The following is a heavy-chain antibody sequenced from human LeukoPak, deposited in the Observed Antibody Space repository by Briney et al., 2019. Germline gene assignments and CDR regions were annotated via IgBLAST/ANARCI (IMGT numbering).Heavy chain of an antibody. CDR3: ASADYTNYYFDF. J-gene: IGHJ4*02. CDR2: IYYSGST. D-gene: IGHD4-11*01. Sequence: PSETLSLTCNVSGGSISSYYWNWIRQPPGKGLEWIGYIYYSGSTNYNPSLKSRVTVSVDTSKNQLSLKLRSVTAADTAVYYCASADYTNYYFDFWGQGTLVTVSS. CDR1: GGSISSYY. V-gene: IGHV4-59*01.